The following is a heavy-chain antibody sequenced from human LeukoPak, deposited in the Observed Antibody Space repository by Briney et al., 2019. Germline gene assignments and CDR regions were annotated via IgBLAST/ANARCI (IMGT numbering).Heavy chain of an antibody. J-gene: IGHJ5*02. CDR2: MNPNSGNT. CDR1: GYTFTSYD. V-gene: IGHV1-8*01. CDR3: ARSIAARPSWFDP. Sequence: GASVTVSCKASGYTFTSYDINWVRQATGQGLEWMGWMNPNSGNTGYAQKFQGRVTMTRNTSISTAYMELSSPRSEDTAVYYCARSIAARPSWFDPWGQGTLVTVSS. D-gene: IGHD6-6*01.